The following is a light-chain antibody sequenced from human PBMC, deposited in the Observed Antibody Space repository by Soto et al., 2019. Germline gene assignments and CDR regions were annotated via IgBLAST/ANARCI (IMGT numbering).Light chain of an antibody. J-gene: IGKJ1*01. CDR1: QSVSSSY. CDR3: QHQA. CDR2: GAS. V-gene: IGKV3-20*01. Sequence: ELVLTQSPGTLSLSPGERATLSCRASQSVSSSYLAWYQQKPGQAPRLLIYGASSRATGIPDRFSGSGSGTDFTLTISRLEPEDFAMYYCQHQAFGQGTKVDIK.